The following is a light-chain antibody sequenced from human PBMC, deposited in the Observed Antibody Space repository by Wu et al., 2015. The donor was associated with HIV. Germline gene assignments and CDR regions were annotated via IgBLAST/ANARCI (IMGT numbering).Light chain of an antibody. CDR3: QHRSDWPT. CDR1: QSVNSRY. CDR2: GTS. J-gene: IGKJ1*01. V-gene: IGKV3D-20*02. Sequence: EIVLTQSPGTLSLSPGEGATLSCRASQSVNSRYLAWYQQKPGQAPRLLIYGTSSRATGIPDRFSGSGSGTDFTLTISRLEPEDFAVYYCQHRSDWPTFGQGTKVEIQ.